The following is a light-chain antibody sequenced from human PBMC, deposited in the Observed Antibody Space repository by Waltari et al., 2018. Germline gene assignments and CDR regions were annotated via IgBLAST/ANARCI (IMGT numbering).Light chain of an antibody. CDR1: QSVRGT. J-gene: IGKJ1*01. CDR3: QHYVRLPVT. Sequence: EIVLTQSPGTLSLSPGETATLSCRASQSVRGTLAWYQQKPGQAPRLLIYGASSRATGIPDRFSGSGSVTDFSLTISRLEPEDFAVYYCQHYVRLPVTFGQGTRVEIK. CDR2: GAS. V-gene: IGKV3-20*01.